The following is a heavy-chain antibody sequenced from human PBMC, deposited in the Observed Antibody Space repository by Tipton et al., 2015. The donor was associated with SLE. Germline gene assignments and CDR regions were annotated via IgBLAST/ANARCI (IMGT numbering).Heavy chain of an antibody. J-gene: IGHJ4*02. CDR1: GGSFSGYP. CDR3: ARGPFQRWPPGAY. Sequence: TLSLTCAVYGGSFSGYPWTWSRQPPGQGLEWMGEIADTGSPNYNPFLKSRVTISLDTSKSQFSLILNSLTAADAAVYYCARGPFQRWPPGAYWGQGTLVTVSS. V-gene: IGHV4-34*01. CDR2: IADTGSP. D-gene: IGHD6-19*01.